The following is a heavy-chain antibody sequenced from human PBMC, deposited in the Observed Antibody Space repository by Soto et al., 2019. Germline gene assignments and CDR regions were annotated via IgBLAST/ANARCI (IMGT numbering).Heavy chain of an antibody. J-gene: IGHJ6*02. CDR2: ISWNSGSI. CDR1: GFTFDDYA. V-gene: IGHV3-9*01. CDR3: AKDISPPQYDSSGYYYYYYGMDV. D-gene: IGHD3-22*01. Sequence: GGSLRLSCAASGFTFDDYAMHWVRQAPGKGLEWVSGISWNSGSIGYADSVKGRFTISRDNAKNSLYLQMNSLRAEDTALYYCAKDISPPQYDSSGYYYYYYGMDVWGQGTTVTVSS.